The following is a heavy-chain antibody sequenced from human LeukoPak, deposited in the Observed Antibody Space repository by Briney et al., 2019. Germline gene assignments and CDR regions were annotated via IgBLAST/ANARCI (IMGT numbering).Heavy chain of an antibody. V-gene: IGHV4-59*08. CDR2: NSGST. CDR3: ARGRGYGGNYLRSFDI. CDR1: GDSLSDYF. D-gene: IGHD1-26*01. Sequence: SETLSLTCTVSGDSLSDYFWSWIRQPPGKGLEWIGYNSGSTNYNASLKSRVTILLVRSKNQFSLKLSSVTAADTAVYYCARGRGYGGNYLRSFDIWGQRTMVTVSS. J-gene: IGHJ3*02.